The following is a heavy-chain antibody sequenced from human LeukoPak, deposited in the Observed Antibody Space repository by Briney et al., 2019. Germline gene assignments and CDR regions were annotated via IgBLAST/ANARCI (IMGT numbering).Heavy chain of an antibody. Sequence: SGGSLRLSCAASGFTFSSYAMSWVRQAPGKGLEWVSAISGSGGSTYYADSVKGRFTISRDNSKNTLYLQMNSLRPEETAVYYCAKASGTGLFFDYWGQGTLVTVSS. CDR2: ISGSGGST. J-gene: IGHJ4*02. CDR1: GFTFSSYA. D-gene: IGHD1-1*01. CDR3: AKASGTGLFFDY. V-gene: IGHV3-23*01.